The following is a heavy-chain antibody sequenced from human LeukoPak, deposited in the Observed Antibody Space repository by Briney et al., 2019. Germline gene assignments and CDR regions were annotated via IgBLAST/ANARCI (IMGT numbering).Heavy chain of an antibody. CDR2: ISWSCGST. J-gene: IGHJ4*02. CDR3: AKIAGNYDFWSGTVWYFDY. Sequence: GGSLTLSCASSGFTFSNYLMSWFRQAAGKGLESVSAISWSCGSTYYAASVKGRFTISRDNSKNTLSLQMNSLRAEDKAVYYCAKIAGNYDFWSGTVWYFDYWGQGPLVTVSS. D-gene: IGHD3-3*01. V-gene: IGHV3-23*01. CDR1: GFTFSNYL.